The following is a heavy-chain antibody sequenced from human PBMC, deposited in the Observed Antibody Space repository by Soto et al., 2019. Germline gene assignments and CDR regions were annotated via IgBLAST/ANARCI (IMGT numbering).Heavy chain of an antibody. J-gene: IGHJ4*02. CDR2: IYYSGST. Sequence: SETVSLTCTVSGGSISSGGYYWSWIRQHPGKGLEWIGYIYYSGSTYYNPSLKSRVTISVDTSKNQFSLKLSSVTAADTAVYYCARGNYYDSSGYYKYFDYWGQGTLVTVSS. D-gene: IGHD3-22*01. V-gene: IGHV4-31*03. CDR1: GGSISSGGYY. CDR3: ARGNYYDSSGYYKYFDY.